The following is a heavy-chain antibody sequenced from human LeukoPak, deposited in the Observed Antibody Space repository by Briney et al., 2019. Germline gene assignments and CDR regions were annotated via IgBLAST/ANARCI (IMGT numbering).Heavy chain of an antibody. CDR1: GYSFTSYW. CDR2: IYPGDSDT. D-gene: IGHD3-22*01. CDR3: AASYYYDSSGDYYFDY. Sequence: GASLKISCKGSGYSFTSYWIGWLRQMPGKGLEWMGIIYPGDSDTRYSPSFQGQVTISADKSISTAYLQWSSLKASDTAMYYCAASYYYDSSGDYYFDYWGQGTLVTVSS. J-gene: IGHJ4*02. V-gene: IGHV5-51*01.